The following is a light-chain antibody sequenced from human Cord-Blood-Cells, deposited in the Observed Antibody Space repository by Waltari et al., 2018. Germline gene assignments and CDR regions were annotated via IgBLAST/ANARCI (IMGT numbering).Light chain of an antibody. Sequence: QSALTQPASVSGSPGQSITISCTGTSSDVGGYNYVSWYQQHPGKAPKLMIYDVSKRPSGIPERFSGSNSGNTVTLTISRVEAGDEADYYCQVWDSSSDHVVFGGGTKLTVL. V-gene: IGLV2-14*01. CDR1: SSDVGGYNY. CDR3: QVWDSSSDHVV. J-gene: IGLJ2*01. CDR2: DVS.